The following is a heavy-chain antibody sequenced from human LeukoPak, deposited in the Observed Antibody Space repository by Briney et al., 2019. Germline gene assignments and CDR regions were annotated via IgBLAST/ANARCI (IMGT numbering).Heavy chain of an antibody. Sequence: GGSLRLSCAASGFTFSSYSMNWVRQAPGKGLEWVSSISSSSSYIYYADSVKGRFTISRDNAKNSLYLQMNSLRAEDTAVYYCARVRVSRRLGEVDYWGQGTLVTVSS. D-gene: IGHD3-16*01. V-gene: IGHV3-21*01. CDR1: GFTFSSYS. J-gene: IGHJ4*02. CDR3: ARVRVSRRLGEVDY. CDR2: ISSSSSYI.